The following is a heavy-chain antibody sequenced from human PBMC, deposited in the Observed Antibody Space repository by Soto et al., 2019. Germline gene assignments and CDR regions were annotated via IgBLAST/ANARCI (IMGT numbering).Heavy chain of an antibody. V-gene: IGHV3-74*01. CDR2: IDSAGTTI. CDR1: GLFSSYW. D-gene: IGHD6-13*01. J-gene: IGHJ4*01. CDR3: ARGPPDYSTSGYVGDY. Sequence: EVQLVESGGGLVQPGGSLRLSCAASGLFSSYWMHWVRQAPGKGLVWVSRIDSAGTTINYADAVKGRFTISRDNAQNTLYLQMDSLRVEDTAVYYCARGPPDYSTSGYVGDYWGQGALVTVPS.